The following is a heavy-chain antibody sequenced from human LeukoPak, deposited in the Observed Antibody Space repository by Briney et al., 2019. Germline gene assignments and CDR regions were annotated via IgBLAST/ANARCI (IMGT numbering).Heavy chain of an antibody. D-gene: IGHD2-2*01. Sequence: PGGSLRLSCAASEFTFSSYSMNWVRQAPGKGLEWVSYITNSGNSKSYADSVKGRFTISRDNTKNSLYLQMNGLRAEDTAVYYCARGSLIVVVPAAPNWFDPWGQGTLVTVSS. J-gene: IGHJ5*02. V-gene: IGHV3-48*01. CDR2: ITNSGNSK. CDR3: ARGSLIVVVPAAPNWFDP. CDR1: EFTFSSYS.